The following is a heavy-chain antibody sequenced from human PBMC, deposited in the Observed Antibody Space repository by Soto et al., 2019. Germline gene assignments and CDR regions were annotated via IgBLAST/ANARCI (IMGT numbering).Heavy chain of an antibody. CDR3: VTGGGLPRYY. Sequence: LSLTCAVSGGSISSGGYSWSWIRQPPGKGLEWIGYIYHSGSTYYNPSLKSRVTISVDRSKNQFSLKLSSVTAADTAVYYCVTGGGLPRYYWGQGTLVTVSS. CDR2: IYHSGST. J-gene: IGHJ4*02. V-gene: IGHV4-30-2*01. CDR1: GGSISSGGYS. D-gene: IGHD5-12*01.